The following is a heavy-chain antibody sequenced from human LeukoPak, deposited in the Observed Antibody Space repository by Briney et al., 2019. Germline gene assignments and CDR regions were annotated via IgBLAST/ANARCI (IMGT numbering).Heavy chain of an antibody. CDR1: GFTFSSYG. D-gene: IGHD3-22*01. V-gene: IGHV3-30*18. CDR3: AKEEHDSSGYYL. J-gene: IGHJ5*02. Sequence: PGRSPRLSCAASGFTFSSYGMHWVRQAPGKGREWEAVISYDGSNKYYADSVKGRFTISRDNSKNTLYLQMNSLRAEDTAVYYCAKEEHDSSGYYLWGQGTLVTVSS. CDR2: ISYDGSNK.